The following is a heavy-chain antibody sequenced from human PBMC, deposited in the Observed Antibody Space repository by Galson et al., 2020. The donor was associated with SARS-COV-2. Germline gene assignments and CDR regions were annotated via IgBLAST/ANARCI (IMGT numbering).Heavy chain of an antibody. Sequence: GESLKISCAASGFTFSSYDMHWVRQATGKGLEWVSAIGTAGDTYYPGSVKGRFTISRENAKNSLYLQMNSLRAGDTAVYYCARDSLVGAFDIWGQGTMVTVSS. CDR3: ARDSLVGAFDI. D-gene: IGHD3-9*01. J-gene: IGHJ3*02. CDR1: GFTFSSYD. V-gene: IGHV3-13*01. CDR2: IGTAGDT.